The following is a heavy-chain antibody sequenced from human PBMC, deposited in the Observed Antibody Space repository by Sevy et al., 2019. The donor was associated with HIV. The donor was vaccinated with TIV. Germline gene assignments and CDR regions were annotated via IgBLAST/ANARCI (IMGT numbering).Heavy chain of an antibody. CDR2: IYPGDSDT. J-gene: IGHJ6*02. V-gene: IGHV5-51*01. D-gene: IGHD3-10*01. Sequence: GESLKISCKGSGYSFTSYWIGWVRQMPGKGLEWMGIIYPGDSDTRNSPAFQGQVTISADKSVRTAYLQWSSLKASDTAMYYCARQEGSGSYYNHIPYNYYYGMDVWGQGTTVTVSS. CDR3: ARQEGSGSYYNHIPYNYYYGMDV. CDR1: GYSFTSYW.